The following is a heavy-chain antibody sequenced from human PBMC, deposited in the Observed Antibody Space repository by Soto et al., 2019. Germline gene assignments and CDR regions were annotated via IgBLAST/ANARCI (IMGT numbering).Heavy chain of an antibody. Sequence: QLQLQESGPGLVKPSETLSLTCTVSGGSISSSSYYWGWIRQPPGKGLEWIGSIYYSGSTYYNPSLKSRVNISVDTSKNQSSLKLSSVTAADTAVYYCATDITIFGVVIPDYSYGMDVWGQGTTVTVSS. J-gene: IGHJ6*02. CDR1: GGSISSSSYY. CDR3: ATDITIFGVVIPDYSYGMDV. D-gene: IGHD3-3*01. V-gene: IGHV4-39*01. CDR2: IYYSGST.